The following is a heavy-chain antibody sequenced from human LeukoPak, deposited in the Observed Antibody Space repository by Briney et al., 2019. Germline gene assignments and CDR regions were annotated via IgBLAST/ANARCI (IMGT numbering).Heavy chain of an antibody. CDR2: IHTSGST. CDR1: GGSVSNCY. CDR3: ARMVGATRCDI. D-gene: IGHD1-26*01. V-gene: IGHV4-4*07. Sequence: SETLSLTCTVSGGSVSNCYWSWIRQPAGKGLEWIGRIHTSGSTNYDPSLKSRVTMSVDTSKSQFSLRLSSVTAADTAVYYCARMVGATRCDIWGQGTMVAVSS. J-gene: IGHJ3*02.